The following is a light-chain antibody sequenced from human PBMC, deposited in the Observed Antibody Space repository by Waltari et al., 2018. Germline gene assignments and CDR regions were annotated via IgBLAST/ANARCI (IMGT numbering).Light chain of an antibody. CDR3: QELNTYPQSLT. J-gene: IGKJ4*01. CDR1: QGISSY. V-gene: IGKV1-9*01. CDR2: AAS. Sequence: DIQLTQSPSFLSASIGHRVTLTCRASQGISSYLAWYQQKPGKAPKLLIYAASTLQSGVPSRFSGSGSGTEFTLTISSLQPEDFATYYCQELNTYPQSLTFGGGTKVEI.